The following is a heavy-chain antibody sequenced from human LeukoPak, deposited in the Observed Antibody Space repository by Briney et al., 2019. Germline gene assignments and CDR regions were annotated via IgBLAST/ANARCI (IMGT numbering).Heavy chain of an antibody. J-gene: IGHJ4*02. Sequence: GGSLRLSCAASGFTFSSYSMNWVRQAPGKGLEWVSYIRSGGSPTYYADSVKGRFTISRDNAKDSLYLQMNRLRDEDTAVYYCVRDPDALDYWGPGTLVTVSS. CDR3: VRDPDALDY. CDR2: IRSGGSPT. CDR1: GFTFSSYS. V-gene: IGHV3-48*02.